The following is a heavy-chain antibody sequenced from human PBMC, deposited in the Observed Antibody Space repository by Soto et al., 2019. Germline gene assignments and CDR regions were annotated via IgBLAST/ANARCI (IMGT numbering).Heavy chain of an antibody. J-gene: IGHJ4*02. CDR1: GASSSNYR. CDR2: IFASGRT. CDR3: TRGTFETTAPFY. V-gene: IGHV4-4*07. Sequence: ESLSVTCRVSGASSSNYRWSWVRQPAGKGLEWIGRIFASGRTNYNPSLQSRLTMSVDTSKNQFSLTLNSVTAADTAVYYCTRGTFETTAPFYWGQGILVTVYS. D-gene: IGHD3-3*02.